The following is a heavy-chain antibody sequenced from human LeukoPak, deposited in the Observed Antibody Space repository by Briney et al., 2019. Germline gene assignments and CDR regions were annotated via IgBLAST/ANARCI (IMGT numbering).Heavy chain of an antibody. Sequence: SETLSLTCAVYGGSFSGYYWSWIRQPAGKGLEWIGRIYTSGSTNYNPSLKSRVTISVDTSKNQFSLKLSSVTAADTAVYYCARLLGYCSSTSCLDYYYYMDVWGKGTTVTISS. J-gene: IGHJ6*03. V-gene: IGHV4-59*10. CDR3: ARLLGYCSSTSCLDYYYYMDV. CDR2: IYTSGST. CDR1: GGSFSGYY. D-gene: IGHD2-2*01.